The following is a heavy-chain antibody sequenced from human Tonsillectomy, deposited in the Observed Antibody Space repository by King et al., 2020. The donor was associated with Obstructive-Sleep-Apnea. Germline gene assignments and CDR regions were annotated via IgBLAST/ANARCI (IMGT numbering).Heavy chain of an antibody. CDR3: DLVGANDAFDI. V-gene: IGHV3-30-3*01. CDR2: ISYDGSYK. D-gene: IGHD1-26*01. Sequence: VQLVESGGGVVQPGRSLRLSCAASGFTFNSYAMHWVRQAPGKGLEWVAGISYDGSYKYYADSVKGRFTISRDNSKNTVYLHMNSLRAEDTAVYYCDLVGANDAFDIWGQGTLVTVSS. CDR1: GFTFNSYA. J-gene: IGHJ3*02.